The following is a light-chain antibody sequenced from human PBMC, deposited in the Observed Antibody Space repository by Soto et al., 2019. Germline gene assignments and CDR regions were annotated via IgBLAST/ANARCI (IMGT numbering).Light chain of an antibody. Sequence: DIPMTQSPSSLSASVGDRVTITCRASQNIINFLNWYQQRPGKAPKLLIYAASSLHSGVPSRFSGSGSGTDFTLTISSLQPEYFATYYCQHSYSTPPTFGGGTKVEIK. J-gene: IGKJ4*01. CDR2: AAS. CDR3: QHSYSTPPT. CDR1: QNIINF. V-gene: IGKV1-39*01.